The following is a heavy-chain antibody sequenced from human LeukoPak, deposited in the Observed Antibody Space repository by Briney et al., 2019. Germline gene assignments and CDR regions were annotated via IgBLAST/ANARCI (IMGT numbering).Heavy chain of an antibody. CDR1: GFIFTNYA. Sequence: GGSLRLSCAASGFIFTNYAMNWVRQPPGRGLQWVSGISSTGDSTYYADSVKGRFTISRDNSQNMVYLQMSSLRAEDTAVYYCATYKVGAVFDYWGQGTLVTVSS. D-gene: IGHD1-26*01. CDR2: ISSTGDST. V-gene: IGHV3-23*01. J-gene: IGHJ4*02. CDR3: ATYKVGAVFDY.